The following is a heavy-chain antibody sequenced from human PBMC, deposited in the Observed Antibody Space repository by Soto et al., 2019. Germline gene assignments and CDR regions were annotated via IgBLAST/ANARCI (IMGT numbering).Heavy chain of an antibody. CDR1: GGSISSGDYY. J-gene: IGHJ3*02. Sequence: SETLSLTCTVSGGSISSGDYYWSWIRQHPGKGLEWIGYIYYSGSTYYNPSLKSRVTISVDTSKNQFSLKLSSVTAADTAVYYCARGEVYYYDSSGYYRANDAFDIWGQGTMVTVSS. D-gene: IGHD3-22*01. CDR2: IYYSGST. CDR3: ARGEVYYYDSSGYYRANDAFDI. V-gene: IGHV4-31*03.